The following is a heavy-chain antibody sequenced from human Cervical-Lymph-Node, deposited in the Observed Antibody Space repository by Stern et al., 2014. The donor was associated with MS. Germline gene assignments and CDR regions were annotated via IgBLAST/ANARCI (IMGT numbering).Heavy chain of an antibody. J-gene: IGHJ4*02. Sequence: QLQLQESGPGLVKPSETLSLTCSISAGSISTYYWSWIRQPPGKGLEWIGYIFYTGTTNYNPSLESRVTISVDTSKNQFSLKLRSVTAADTAVYYCAGGYTNKGGSDFWGQGTLVTVSS. CDR2: IFYTGTT. D-gene: IGHD1-14*01. CDR1: AGSISTYY. V-gene: IGHV4-59*13. CDR3: AGGYTNKGGSDF.